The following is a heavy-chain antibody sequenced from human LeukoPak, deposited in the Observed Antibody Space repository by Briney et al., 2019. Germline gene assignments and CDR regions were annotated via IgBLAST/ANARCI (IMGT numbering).Heavy chain of an antibody. J-gene: IGHJ4*02. Sequence: PGRSLRLSCAAAGFTFSSYWMSWVRQAPGKGLEWVANIKQDGSEKYYVDSVKGRFTISRDNSKSTLSLQMNSLRAEDTAVYYCAKEMGVVLMVYALDYWGQGNLVTVSS. CDR3: AKEMGVVLMVYALDY. D-gene: IGHD2-8*01. V-gene: IGHV3-7*03. CDR2: IKQDGSEK. CDR1: GFTFSSYW.